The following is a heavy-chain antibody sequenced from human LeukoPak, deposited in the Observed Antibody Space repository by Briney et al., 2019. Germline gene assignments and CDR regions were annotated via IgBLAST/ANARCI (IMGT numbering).Heavy chain of an antibody. V-gene: IGHV3-7*05. J-gene: IGHJ4*02. CDR1: GFTFSSYW. Sequence: GGSQRLSCAASGFTFSSYWMSWVRQAPGKGLEGVANIGQEGSEKYYVDSVKGRFTISRDNAKNSLYLQMNSLRAEDTAVYYCSRRRVAALDYWGQGTLVTVSS. CDR2: IGQEGSEK. D-gene: IGHD6-6*01. CDR3: SRRRVAALDY.